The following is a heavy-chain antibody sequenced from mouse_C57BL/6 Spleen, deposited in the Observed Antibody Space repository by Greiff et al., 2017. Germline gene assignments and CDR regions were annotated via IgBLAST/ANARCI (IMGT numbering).Heavy chain of an antibody. CDR2: ISRCSSTI. Sequence: EVKLVEPGGGLVKPGGSLKLSCAASGFTFSDYGMHWVRQAPEQGLEWVAYISRCSSTIYYEDTVKGRFTFSIDNANNTLFLQLTSLRSEDTAMDYCARGYYSSSEAWLAYWGQGTLVTVSA. CDR1: GFTFSDYG. D-gene: IGHD1-1*01. CDR3: ARGYYSSSEAWLAY. J-gene: IGHJ3*01. V-gene: IGHV5-17*01.